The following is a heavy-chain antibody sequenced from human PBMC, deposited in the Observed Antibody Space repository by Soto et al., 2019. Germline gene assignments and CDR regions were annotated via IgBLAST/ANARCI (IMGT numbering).Heavy chain of an antibody. CDR3: AREGGSEVYDSSGFDY. CDR1: GGTFSSYA. Sequence: QVQLVQSGAEVKKPGSSVKVSCKASGGTFSSYAISWVRQAPGQGLAWMGGIIPIFGTANYAQKFQGRVTITADDSTSTAYMELSSLRSEDTAVYYCAREGGSEVYDSSGFDYWGQGPLVTVSS. J-gene: IGHJ4*02. V-gene: IGHV1-69*01. D-gene: IGHD3-22*01. CDR2: IIPIFGTA.